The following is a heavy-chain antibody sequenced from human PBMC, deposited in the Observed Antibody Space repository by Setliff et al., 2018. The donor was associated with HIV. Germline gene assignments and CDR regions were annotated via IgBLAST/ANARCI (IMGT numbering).Heavy chain of an antibody. V-gene: IGHV1-69*16. D-gene: IGHD3-10*01. Sequence: ASVKVSCKASGGTFSSYTINWVRQAPGQGLEWMGGIIPILGTANYAQKFQGRVTITTDESTSTAYMELSSLRSEDTALYYCARTREMVRGVITPAFDYWGLGTLVTVSS. CDR2: IIPILGTA. CDR1: GGTFSSYT. J-gene: IGHJ4*02. CDR3: ARTREMVRGVITPAFDY.